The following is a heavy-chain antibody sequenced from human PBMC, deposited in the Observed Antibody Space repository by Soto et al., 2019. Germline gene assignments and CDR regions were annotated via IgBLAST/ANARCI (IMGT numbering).Heavy chain of an antibody. Sequence: HPGGSLRLSCAASGFTFSSYAMSWVRQAPGKGLEWVSAISGSGGSTYYADSVKGRFTISRDNSKNTLYLQMNSLRAEDTAVYYCAKRTGYYDILTGYSYYFDYWGQGTLVTVSS. CDR1: GFTFSSYA. D-gene: IGHD3-9*01. CDR3: AKRTGYYDILTGYSYYFDY. CDR2: ISGSGGST. V-gene: IGHV3-23*01. J-gene: IGHJ4*02.